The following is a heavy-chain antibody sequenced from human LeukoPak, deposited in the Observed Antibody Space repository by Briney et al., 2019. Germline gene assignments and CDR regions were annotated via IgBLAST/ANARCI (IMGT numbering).Heavy chain of an antibody. D-gene: IGHD3-22*01. V-gene: IGHV3-33*06. J-gene: IGHJ3*02. CDR2: IWYDGSNK. CDR1: GFTFSSYG. Sequence: GGSLRLSCAASGFTFSSYGMHWVRQAPGKGLEWVAVIWYDGSNKYYADSVKGRFTIFRDNSKNTLYMQMNSLRAEDTAVYYWAKSGWDYYDSSGYHDAFDIWGQGTMVTVSS. CDR3: AKSGWDYYDSSGYHDAFDI.